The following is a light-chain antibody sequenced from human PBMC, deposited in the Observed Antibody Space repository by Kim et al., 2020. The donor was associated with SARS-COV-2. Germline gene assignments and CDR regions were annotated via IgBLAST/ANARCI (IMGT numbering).Light chain of an antibody. Sequence: AAVGDRVTMTGRARQSITRWMAWYQQKPGKAPKLLIYDAASLKRGVPSRFSGSGSGTEFTLTISRLQPDDFATYYCHQYNSYSHTFGQGNKLEI. V-gene: IGKV1-5*01. CDR2: DAA. CDR3: HQYNSYSHT. J-gene: IGKJ2*01. CDR1: QSITRW.